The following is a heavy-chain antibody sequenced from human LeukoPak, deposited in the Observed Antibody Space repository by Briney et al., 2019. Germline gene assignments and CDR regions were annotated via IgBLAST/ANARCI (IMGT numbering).Heavy chain of an antibody. V-gene: IGHV4-59*08. J-gene: IGHJ4*02. D-gene: IGHD3-16*02. CDR2: IYYSGST. Sequence: PSETLSLTCTVSGGSISSYYWSWIRQPPGKGLEWIGYIYYSGSTNYNPSLKSRVTISVDTSKNQFSLKLSSVTAADTAVYYCARHGYTFGGVIVKWLDYWGQGTLVTVSS. CDR3: ARHGYTFGGVIVKWLDY. CDR1: GGSISSYY.